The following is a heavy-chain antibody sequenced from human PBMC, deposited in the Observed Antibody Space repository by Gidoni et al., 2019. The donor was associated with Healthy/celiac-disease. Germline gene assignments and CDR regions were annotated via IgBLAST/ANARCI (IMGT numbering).Heavy chain of an antibody. CDR2: IKHSESP. CDR3: ARSQDFAAAIRGLFDI. Sequence: QVQLQQWGAGLLKPPETLSLTCAVYGGSFRGYYWSWIRQPPGKGLEWIGEIKHSESPNYNPSLKSRVTISGYTSKNQFSMKLSSVTAADTAVYYCARSQDFAAAIRGLFDIWGQGTMVTVSS. J-gene: IGHJ3*02. D-gene: IGHD2-2*02. V-gene: IGHV4-34*01. CDR1: GGSFRGYY.